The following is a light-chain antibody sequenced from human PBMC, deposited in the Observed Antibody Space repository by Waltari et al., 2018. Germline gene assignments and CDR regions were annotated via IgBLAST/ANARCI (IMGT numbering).Light chain of an antibody. CDR2: VVG. CDR1: NSDVGAYNY. J-gene: IGLJ2*01. V-gene: IGLV2-11*01. CDR3: CSYAGRYTSV. Sequence: QSALTQPRSVSGSPGQSVTLSCTGTNSDVGAYNYVSWYQHRPGKAPQLVIFVVGKRPSGVPARFSGSKAGNTASLTISGLQADDEADYYCCSYAGRYTSVFGGGTKVTVL.